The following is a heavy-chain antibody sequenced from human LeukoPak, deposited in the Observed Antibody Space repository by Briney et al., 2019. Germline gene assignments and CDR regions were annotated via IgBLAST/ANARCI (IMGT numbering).Heavy chain of an antibody. V-gene: IGHV4-59*01. CDR1: GGSISNYY. CDR2: IYYSGST. Sequence: SSETLSLTCTVSGGSISNYYWSWIRQPPGRGLEWIGFIYYSGSTKYNPSLKSRVTISIDTSKNQFSLKLRSVTAADTAVYYCARESGAFCPFGYWGQGTLVIVPP. D-gene: IGHD1-26*01. J-gene: IGHJ4*02. CDR3: ARESGAFCPFGY.